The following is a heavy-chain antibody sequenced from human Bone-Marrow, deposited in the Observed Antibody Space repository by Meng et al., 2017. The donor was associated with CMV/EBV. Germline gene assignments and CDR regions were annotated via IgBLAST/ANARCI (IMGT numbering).Heavy chain of an antibody. CDR2: IYSGGST. J-gene: IGHJ4*02. V-gene: IGHV3-53*04. CDR1: GFIVSSNY. CDR3: LRGTGRAGFDY. Sequence: LSCAVSGFIVSSNYVSWVRQAPGKGLEWVSAIYSGGSTYCADSVKGRFTISRHNSENTVYLQMNSLRPEDTAVYYCLRGTGRAGFDYWGRGTLVTVSS. D-gene: IGHD7-27*01.